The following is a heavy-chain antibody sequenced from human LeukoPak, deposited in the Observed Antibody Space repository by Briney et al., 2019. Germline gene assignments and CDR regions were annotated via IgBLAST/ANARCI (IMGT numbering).Heavy chain of an antibody. CDR2: IYTSGST. CDR1: GGSISSYY. D-gene: IGHD3-9*01. CDR3: ARGPVRLARPYDF. J-gene: IGHJ4*02. V-gene: IGHV4-4*07. Sequence: SETLSLTCTVSGGSISSYYWSWIRQPAGKGLEWIGRIYTSGSTNYNPSFKSRVTMSADTPKNQFSLNLTSVTAADTALYYCARGPVRLARPYDFWGQGTLVTVSS.